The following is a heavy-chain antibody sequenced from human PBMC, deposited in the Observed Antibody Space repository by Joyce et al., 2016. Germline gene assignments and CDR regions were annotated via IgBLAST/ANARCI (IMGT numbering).Heavy chain of an antibody. Sequence: EVQLVESGGGLVKPGGSLRISCAASGFTFSTSSMSWFRRAPGKGLEGVSDISSDSTYIFYADSVKGRFTVSRDNAKNSLYLQMNSLRAEDTAVFFCARGGIVYDYSMDLWGQGTTVTVSS. J-gene: IGHJ6*02. D-gene: IGHD3-22*01. CDR2: ISSDSTYI. V-gene: IGHV3-21*02. CDR1: GFTFSTSS. CDR3: ARGGIVYDYSMDL.